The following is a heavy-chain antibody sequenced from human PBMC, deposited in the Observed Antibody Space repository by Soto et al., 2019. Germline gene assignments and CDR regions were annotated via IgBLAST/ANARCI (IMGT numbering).Heavy chain of an antibody. V-gene: IGHV5-51*01. CDR1: GHRFSSSW. CDR2: GYLSDSYV. D-gene: IGHD3-16*01. CDR3: TKGATSPFDS. Sequence: PGESMDISCQGPGHRFSSSWIGWVRQKTGPVLEWAGNGYLSDSYVRYSPAVEGRGTIAADNCSNTSDLRVLNLEAPQSAISYCTKGATSPFDSWGQGIRVTVPS. J-gene: IGHJ4*01.